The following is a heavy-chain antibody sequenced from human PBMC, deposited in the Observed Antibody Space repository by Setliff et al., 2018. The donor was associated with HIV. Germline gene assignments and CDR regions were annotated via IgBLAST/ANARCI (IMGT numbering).Heavy chain of an antibody. CDR2: IQYDGSDK. D-gene: IGHD5-12*01. CDR3: AKRAENGYDYYLDS. J-gene: IGHJ4*02. CDR1: GFTFSTYS. V-gene: IGHV3-30*02. Sequence: GGSLRLSCAASGFTFSTYSLHWVRQAPGKGLEWVAFIQYDGSDKYYADSVKGRFSISRDNAKNTLFLEMNSLRGDDTAVYYCAKRAENGYDYYLDSWGQGTLVTVSS.